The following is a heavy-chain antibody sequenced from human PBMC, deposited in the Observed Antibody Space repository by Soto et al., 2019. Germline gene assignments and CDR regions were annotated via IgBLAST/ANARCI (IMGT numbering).Heavy chain of an antibody. D-gene: IGHD2-2*01. CDR3: ARVPGP. CDR2: IYYSGST. Sequence: PSETLSLTCTVSGASMSSGGYYWTWIRQSPGKGLEWIGYIYYSGSTYYNPSLESRVAISLDTSRSQFSLTLHSVTAADTAIYYCARVPGPWGQGTLVTVSS. CDR1: GASMSSGGYY. J-gene: IGHJ5*02. V-gene: IGHV4-31*03.